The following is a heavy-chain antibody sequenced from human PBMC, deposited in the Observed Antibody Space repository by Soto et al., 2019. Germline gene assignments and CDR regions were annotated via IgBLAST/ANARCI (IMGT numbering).Heavy chain of an antibody. CDR1: GGSITGYY. CDR2: IYGSGST. V-gene: IGHV4-59*12. Sequence: TSETLSLTCSVSGGSITGYYWNWIRQPPGKGLEWVGHIYGSGSTNYNPSLQSRVTISVDTSKIQFSLSLTSVTAADTAVYYCARASLAEGPEAYWGQGILVTVSS. J-gene: IGHJ4*02. CDR3: ARASLAEGPEAY. D-gene: IGHD6-19*01.